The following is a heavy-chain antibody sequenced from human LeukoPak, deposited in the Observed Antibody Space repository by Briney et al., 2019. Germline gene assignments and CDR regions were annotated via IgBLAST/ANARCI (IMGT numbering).Heavy chain of an antibody. J-gene: IGHJ5*02. Sequence: GGSLRLSCAASGFTFSDYMSWIRQAPGKGLEWISYISTTGNTIYYADSVKGRFTISRDNTKSSLYLQMSSLRVEDTAIYYCARLVSNWFDPWGQGTLVTVSS. D-gene: IGHD1-26*01. CDR1: GFTFSDY. CDR3: ARLVSNWFDP. CDR2: ISTTGNTI. V-gene: IGHV3-11*01.